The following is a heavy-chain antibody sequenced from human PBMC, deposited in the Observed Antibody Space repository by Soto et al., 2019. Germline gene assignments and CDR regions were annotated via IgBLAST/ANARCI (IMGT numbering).Heavy chain of an antibody. Sequence: GTLSLTGTVSGGCISSHYWSWLRQPPGKGLEWIGYISYSGSSYYNPSLKSRVTISADTSRNQFSLRLTSVIAADTAVYFCARADPDASVGFWGQGTLVTVSS. CDR3: ARADPDASVGF. CDR1: GGCISSHY. V-gene: IGHV4-59*11. CDR2: ISYSGSS. D-gene: IGHD3-16*01. J-gene: IGHJ4*02.